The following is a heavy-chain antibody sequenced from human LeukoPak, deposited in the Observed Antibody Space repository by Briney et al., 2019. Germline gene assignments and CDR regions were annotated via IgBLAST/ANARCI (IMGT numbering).Heavy chain of an antibody. CDR1: GFTFSSYW. J-gene: IGHJ4*02. D-gene: IGHD1-26*01. V-gene: IGHV3-74*01. CDR3: ARDSWESDLDYFDY. CDR2: INSDGSSR. Sequence: GGSLRLSCAASGFTFSSYWMHWVRQAPGKGLVWVSRINSDGSSRSYADSVKGRFTISRDNAKNTLYLQMNSLRAEDMAVYYCARDSWESDLDYFDYWGQGTLVTVSS.